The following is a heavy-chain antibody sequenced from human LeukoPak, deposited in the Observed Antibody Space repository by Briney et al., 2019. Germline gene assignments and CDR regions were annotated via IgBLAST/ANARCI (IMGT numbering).Heavy chain of an antibody. J-gene: IGHJ2*01. CDR3: ARDPVDQPYWFFDL. CDR2: IYYSGST. D-gene: IGHD2-2*01. V-gene: IGHV4-59*01. CDR1: GGSISGSY. Sequence: SETLSLTCTVSGGSISGSYWNWIRQPPGKGLEWIGYIYYSGSTNYNPSLKSRVTISVDTSKKQFFLKLTSVTAADTAVYYCARDPVDQPYWFFDLWGRGTLVTVSS.